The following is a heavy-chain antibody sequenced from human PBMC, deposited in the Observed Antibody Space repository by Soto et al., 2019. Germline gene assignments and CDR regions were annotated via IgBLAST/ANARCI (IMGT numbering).Heavy chain of an antibody. CDR3: ARDMAKYGSRYFDY. D-gene: IGHD3-10*01. Sequence: GGCCRSWNQQPPGKGLEWIGYIFHSGSTYHNPSLKSRVTISVDTSKNQFSLKLSSVTAADTAVYYCARDMAKYGSRYFDYWGQGALVTVPS. V-gene: IGHV4-30-2*04. CDR1: GGCC. CDR2: IFHSGST. J-gene: IGHJ4*02.